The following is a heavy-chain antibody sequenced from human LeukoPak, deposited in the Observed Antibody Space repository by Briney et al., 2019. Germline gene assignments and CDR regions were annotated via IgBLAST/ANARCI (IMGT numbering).Heavy chain of an antibody. Sequence: ASVKVSCKASGYTFTSYYMHWVRQAPGQGLEWMGIINPSGGSTSYAQKFQGRVTMTRDTSTSTVYMELSSLRSEDTAVYYCARENGVAVAGSSAEYFQHWGQGTLVTVSS. CDR3: ARENGVAVAGSSAEYFQH. D-gene: IGHD6-19*01. V-gene: IGHV1-46*01. CDR2: INPSGGST. J-gene: IGHJ1*01. CDR1: GYTFTSYY.